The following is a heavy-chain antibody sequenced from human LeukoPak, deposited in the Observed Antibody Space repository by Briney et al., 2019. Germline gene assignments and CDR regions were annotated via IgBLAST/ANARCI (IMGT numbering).Heavy chain of an antibody. CDR3: ARMFEF. CDR2: ISSSGSTT. Sequence: GGSLRLSCAASGFTFSSYWMHWVRQAPGKGLEWVSYISSSGSTTYYADSVKGRFTISRDNAKNSLFLQMNSLRAEDTAVYFCARMFEFWGQGTLVTVSS. CDR1: GFTFSSYW. J-gene: IGHJ4*02. V-gene: IGHV3-48*04.